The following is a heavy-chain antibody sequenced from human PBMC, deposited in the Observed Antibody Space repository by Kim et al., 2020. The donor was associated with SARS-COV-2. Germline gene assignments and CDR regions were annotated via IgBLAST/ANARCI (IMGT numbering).Heavy chain of an antibody. V-gene: IGHV3-30*18. CDR2: ISYDGSDK. CDR3: AKDQTSSMVRGVNTPYYYGMDG. Sequence: GGSLRLSCAASGFIFSRYGMHWVRQAPGKGLEWVAVISYDGSDKYYADSVKGRFTISRDNSKNTLYLQMSSLRAEDTTVYYCAKDQTSSMVRGVNTPYYYGMDGWGQGTTVTVSS. D-gene: IGHD3-10*01. CDR1: GFIFSRYG. J-gene: IGHJ6*02.